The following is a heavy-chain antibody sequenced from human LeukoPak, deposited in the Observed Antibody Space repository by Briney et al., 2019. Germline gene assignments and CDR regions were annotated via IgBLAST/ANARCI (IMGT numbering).Heavy chain of an antibody. CDR1: GGSISSSSYY. J-gene: IGHJ4*02. D-gene: IGHD3-10*01. CDR3: ANQGRHYYGSGTYYVFDY. V-gene: IGHV4-39*01. CDR2: LYYSGTT. Sequence: PSETLSLTCTVSGGSISSSSYYWGWIRQTPEKGLEWIGSLYYSGTTYYNPSLIGRVTISVDTSKDQFSLKLSSVTAADTSVYYCANQGRHYYGSGTYYVFDYWGRGTPVTVTS.